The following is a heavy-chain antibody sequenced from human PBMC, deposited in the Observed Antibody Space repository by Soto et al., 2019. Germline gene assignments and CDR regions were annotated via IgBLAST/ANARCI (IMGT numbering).Heavy chain of an antibody. Sequence: GGSLRLSCAASGFTFSSYAMSWVRQAPGKGLEWVSAISGSGGSTYYADSVKGRFTISRDNSKNTLYLQMNSLRAEDTAVYYCAKAGRYYYGSGPFYWGQGTLVTVSS. D-gene: IGHD3-10*01. J-gene: IGHJ4*02. CDR2: ISGSGGST. CDR1: GFTFSSYA. V-gene: IGHV3-23*01. CDR3: AKAGRYYYGSGPFY.